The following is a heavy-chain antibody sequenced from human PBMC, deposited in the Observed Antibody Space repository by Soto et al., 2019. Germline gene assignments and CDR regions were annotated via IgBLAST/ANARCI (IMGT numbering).Heavy chain of an antibody. CDR2: IIPIFGTA. CDR1: GGTFSSYA. D-gene: IGHD3-3*01. J-gene: IGHJ5*02. V-gene: IGHV1-69*13. CDR3: ARGLEWLLLSWFDP. Sequence: SVKVSCKASGGTFSSYAISWVRQAPGQGLEWMGGIIPIFGTANYAQKFQGRVTITADESTSTAYMELSSLRSEDTAVYYCARGLEWLLLSWFDPWGQGTPVTVSS.